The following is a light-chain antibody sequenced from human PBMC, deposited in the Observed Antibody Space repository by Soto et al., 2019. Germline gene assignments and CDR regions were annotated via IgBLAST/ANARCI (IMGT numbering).Light chain of an antibody. CDR3: QQYGSPLWT. V-gene: IGKV3-20*01. J-gene: IGKJ1*01. CDR1: QRITTSY. CDR2: GTI. Sequence: EVVLTQSPGTLSLSPGEKAPLSCRASQRITTSYLAWYQQKPGQAPRLLISGTISRATGIPDRFSGSGSGTDFTLTISRLEPEDFAVYYCQQYGSPLWTFGQGTKVEIK.